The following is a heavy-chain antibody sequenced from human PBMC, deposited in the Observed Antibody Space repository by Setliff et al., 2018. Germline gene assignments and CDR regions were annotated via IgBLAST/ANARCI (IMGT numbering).Heavy chain of an antibody. J-gene: IGHJ3*01. Sequence: SETLSLTCDVSGISITSGHYWGWIRQPPGKGLEWIATIYHRGRTYYNPSLDSRVTISLDTSKNQYSLRLRSVTAADTAVYYCASPRRDDLDTPFDAFDLWGQGTEVTV. CDR2: IYHRGRT. CDR3: ASPRRDDLDTPFDAFDL. CDR1: GISITSGHY. V-gene: IGHV4-38-2*01. D-gene: IGHD1-1*01.